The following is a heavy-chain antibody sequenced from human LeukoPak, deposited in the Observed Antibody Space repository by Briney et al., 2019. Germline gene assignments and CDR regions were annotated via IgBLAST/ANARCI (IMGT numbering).Heavy chain of an antibody. Sequence: SGTLSLTCTVSGGSISSYYWGWIRRPPGKGLWWIAYIYHTGSTNYHPSLRSRTTISLDTSKRQFSLKLSAVTAADTAVYYCARTYCSGGTSYDLFDYWGQGTLVTVSS. V-gene: IGHV4-59*01. J-gene: IGHJ4*02. CDR1: GGSISSYY. CDR3: ARTYCSGGTSYDLFDY. D-gene: IGHD2-15*01. CDR2: IYHTGST.